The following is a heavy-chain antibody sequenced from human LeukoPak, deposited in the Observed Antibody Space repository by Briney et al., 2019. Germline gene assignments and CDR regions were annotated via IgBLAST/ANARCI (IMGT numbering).Heavy chain of an antibody. V-gene: IGHV3-30-3*01. Sequence: PGGSLRLSCAASGFTFSSYAMHWVRQAPGKGLEWVAVISYDGSNKYYADSVKGRFTISRDNSKNTLYLQMNSLRAEDTAVYYCAKDQASSSWYGFDYWGQGTLVTVSS. CDR1: GFTFSSYA. CDR3: AKDQASSSWYGFDY. CDR2: ISYDGSNK. J-gene: IGHJ4*02. D-gene: IGHD6-13*01.